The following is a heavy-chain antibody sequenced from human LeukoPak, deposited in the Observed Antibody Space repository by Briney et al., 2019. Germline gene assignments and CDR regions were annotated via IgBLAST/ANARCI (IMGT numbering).Heavy chain of an antibody. D-gene: IGHD3-10*01. V-gene: IGHV4-30-4*01. CDR3: ASYYSSGSYPLFNY. Sequence: PSETLSLTCTVSGGSISSGDYYWSWIRQPPGKGLEWIGYIYYSGSTHYNPSLKSRITISVDTSKNQFSLKLSSVTAADTAVYYCASYYSSGSYPLFNYWGQGTLVTVSS. CDR2: IYYSGST. CDR1: GGSISSGDYY. J-gene: IGHJ4*02.